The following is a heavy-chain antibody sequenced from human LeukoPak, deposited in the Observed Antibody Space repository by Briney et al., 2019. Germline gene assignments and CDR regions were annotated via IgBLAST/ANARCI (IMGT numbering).Heavy chain of an antibody. D-gene: IGHD3-22*01. Sequence: VASVKVSRKASGYTFTSYYMHWVRQAPGKGLEWMGGFDPEDGETIYAQKFQGRVTMTEDTSTDTAYMELSSLRSEDTAVYYCATAFYDSSGLLGFDYWGQGTLVTVSS. CDR2: FDPEDGET. J-gene: IGHJ4*02. CDR1: GYTFTSYY. CDR3: ATAFYDSSGLLGFDY. V-gene: IGHV1-24*01.